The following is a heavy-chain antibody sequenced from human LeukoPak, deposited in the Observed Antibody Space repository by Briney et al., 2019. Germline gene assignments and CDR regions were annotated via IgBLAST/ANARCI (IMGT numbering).Heavy chain of an antibody. CDR1: GFTFSSYA. Sequence: SGGSLRLSCAASGFTFSSYAMSWVRQAPGKGLEWVSAISGSGGSTYYADSVKGRFTISRDNSKNTLYLQMNSLRAEDTAVYYCAKDHRYSGYDHYYYYGMDVWGKGTTVTVSS. CDR3: AKDHRYSGYDHYYYYGMDV. V-gene: IGHV3-23*01. J-gene: IGHJ6*04. D-gene: IGHD5-12*01. CDR2: ISGSGGST.